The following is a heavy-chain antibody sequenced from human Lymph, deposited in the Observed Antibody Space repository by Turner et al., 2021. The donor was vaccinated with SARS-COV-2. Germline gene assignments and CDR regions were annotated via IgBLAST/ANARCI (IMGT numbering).Heavy chain of an antibody. V-gene: IGHV3-43*02. J-gene: IGHJ4*02. CDR2: SSGDGGST. Sequence: EVQLVVSGGGVLQPGGSLRLSCAASGLTFDDYAMHWVRQAPGKGLEWVSLSSGDGGSTYSADSVKGRFTISRDNSKNSLYLQMNSLRTEDTALYYCAKDPGYCSGGSCYSRTYFDYWGQGTLVTVSS. CDR3: AKDPGYCSGGSCYSRTYFDY. D-gene: IGHD2-15*01. CDR1: GLTFDDYA.